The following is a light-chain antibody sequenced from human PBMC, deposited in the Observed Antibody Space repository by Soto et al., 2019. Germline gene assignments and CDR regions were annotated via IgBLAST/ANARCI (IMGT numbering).Light chain of an antibody. V-gene: IGKV1-39*01. Sequence: DIQMTQSPSSLSASVGDRVTITCRASQSINTYLNWYQQKPGKAPKLLIYAASSLQSGVPSRFSGSGSGTEFTLTISSLQPEDFATYYCQQSRDGQNFDQGTKVEI. CDR1: QSINTY. J-gene: IGKJ1*01. CDR2: AAS. CDR3: QQSRDGQN.